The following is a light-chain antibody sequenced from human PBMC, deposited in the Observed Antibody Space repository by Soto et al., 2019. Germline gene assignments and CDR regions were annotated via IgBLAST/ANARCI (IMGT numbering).Light chain of an antibody. CDR2: DVS. CDR3: RQYDNSVMYT. CDR1: QSVRSSF. V-gene: IGKV3-20*01. J-gene: IGKJ2*01. Sequence: EIVLTQSPGTLSLSPGERATLSCRASQSVRSSFFAWYQQKPGQAPRLLIYDVSVRATVIPDRFSGSGSGTDSTFPIKRLEPEDFAVYYCRQYDNSVMYTFGQGTKLEIK.